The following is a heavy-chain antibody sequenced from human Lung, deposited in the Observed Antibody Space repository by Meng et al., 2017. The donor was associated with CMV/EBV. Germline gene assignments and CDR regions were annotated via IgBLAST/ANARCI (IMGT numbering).Heavy chain of an antibody. J-gene: IGHJ5*01. Sequence: EXXTISCAVYGGSFSGSYWHWIRQPPGMGLEWIGEIDGTGRTKYSPSLNSRVTILLDTSKKQFSLELSSVTAADTAVYYCARLTGTVYVHWFDSWGQGTLVTVSS. CDR1: GGSFSGSY. D-gene: IGHD1-7*01. V-gene: IGHV4-34*01. CDR3: ARLTGTVYVHWFDS. CDR2: IDGTGRT.